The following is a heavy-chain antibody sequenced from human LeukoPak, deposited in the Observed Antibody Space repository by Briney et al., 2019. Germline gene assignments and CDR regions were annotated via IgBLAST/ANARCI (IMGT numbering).Heavy chain of an antibody. CDR2: IRYDGSNK. CDR3: AKGRGWEASYYYYYMDV. Sequence: GGSLRLSCAASGFTFSSYGMHWVRQAPGKGLEWVAFIRYDGSNKYYTDSVKGRFTISRDNSKNTLYLQMNSLRAEDTAVYYCAKGRGWEASYYYYYMDVWGKGTTVTISS. CDR1: GFTFSSYG. D-gene: IGHD1-26*01. J-gene: IGHJ6*03. V-gene: IGHV3-30*02.